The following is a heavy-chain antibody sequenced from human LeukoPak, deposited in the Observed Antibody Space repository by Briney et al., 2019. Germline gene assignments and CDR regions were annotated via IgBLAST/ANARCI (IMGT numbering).Heavy chain of an antibody. CDR3: ARGPDFATRYAFDI. J-gene: IGHJ3*02. CDR1: GFTFSSYG. Sequence: GGSLRLSCAASGFTFSSYGMHWVRQAPGKGLEWVAVISYDGSNKYYADSVKGRFTISRDNSKNTLYLQMDSLRAEDTAIYYCARGPDFATRYAFDIWGQGTMVTVSS. CDR2: ISYDGSNK. D-gene: IGHD1-1*01. V-gene: IGHV3-30*03.